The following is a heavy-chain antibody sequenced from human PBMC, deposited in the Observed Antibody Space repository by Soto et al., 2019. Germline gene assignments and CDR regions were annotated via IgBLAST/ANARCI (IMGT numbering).Heavy chain of an antibody. V-gene: IGHV3-21*01. CDR3: AREVSDVPAFTYSSSLTFDY. D-gene: IGHD6-6*01. CDR2: ISSSSSYI. Sequence: EVQLVESGGGLVKPGGSLRLSCAASGFTFSSYSMNWVRQAPGKGLEWVSSISSSSSYIYYADSVKGRFTISRDNAKNSPYLQMNSLRAEDTAVYYCAREVSDVPAFTYSSSLTFDYWGQGTLVTVSS. CDR1: GFTFSSYS. J-gene: IGHJ4*02.